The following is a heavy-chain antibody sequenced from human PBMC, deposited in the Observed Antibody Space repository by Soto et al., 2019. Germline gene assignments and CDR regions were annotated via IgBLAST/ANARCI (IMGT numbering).Heavy chain of an antibody. D-gene: IGHD1-1*01. CDR2: ISYDGTDE. CDR3: AKQESDCNDHFDY. J-gene: IGHJ4*02. Sequence: QVQLVESGGGVVQPGRSLRLSCAASGFSFSSYGMHWVRQAPGKGLEWVAMISYDGTDEYYADSVKGRFTISRDNSKNAVYLQMHSLRAEDTAVYCCAKQESDCNDHFDYWGQGTLVTVSS. V-gene: IGHV3-30*18. CDR1: GFSFSSYG.